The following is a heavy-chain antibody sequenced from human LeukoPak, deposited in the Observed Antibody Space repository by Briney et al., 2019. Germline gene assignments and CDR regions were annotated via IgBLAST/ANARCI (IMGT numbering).Heavy chain of an antibody. D-gene: IGHD6-13*01. CDR2: ISAYNGNT. CDR1: GYTFTNYG. CDR3: ARAAAAAATGWFDP. Sequence: ASVKVSCKASGYTFTNYGIIWVRQAPGQGPEWMAWISAYNGNTDYARKVQGRVTMTKDTSTSTVYMELRSLRSDDTAVYYCARAAAAAATGWFDPWGQGSLVTVSS. J-gene: IGHJ5*02. V-gene: IGHV1-18*01.